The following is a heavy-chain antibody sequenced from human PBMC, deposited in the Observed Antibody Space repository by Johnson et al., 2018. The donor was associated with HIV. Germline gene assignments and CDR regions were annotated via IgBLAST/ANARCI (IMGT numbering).Heavy chain of an antibody. J-gene: IGHJ3*02. CDR3: ARAGRWSGDTFDI. CDR2: IWYDGSKK. D-gene: IGHD3-10*01. CDR1: GFTFSNAW. V-gene: IGHV3-33*08. Sequence: VQLVEYGGGLIQPGGSLRLSCAASGFTFSNAWMSWVRQAPGKGLEWVAVIWYDGSKKYYVESVQGRFTISRDNSKNTLYLQMNSLRAGDTAVYYCARAGRWSGDTFDIWGQGTMVTVSS.